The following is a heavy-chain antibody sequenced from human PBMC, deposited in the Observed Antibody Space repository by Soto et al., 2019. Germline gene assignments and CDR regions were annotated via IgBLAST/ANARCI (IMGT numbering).Heavy chain of an antibody. CDR1: GFTFSDHY. D-gene: IGHD3-10*01. J-gene: IGHJ6*02. CDR2: NRNQAKGDTT. V-gene: IGHV3-72*01. CDR3: GRVIDSYGTGYGYYYGLDV. Sequence: VQLVESGGGVVQPGGSLRLSCAVSGFTFSDHYMDWVRQAPGKGLEGVGRNRNQAKGDTTEYAASVRGRFTISRDDSKHSRYLQMNRLKTEYTAVYYCGRVIDSYGTGYGYYYGLDVWGQGTTVIVS.